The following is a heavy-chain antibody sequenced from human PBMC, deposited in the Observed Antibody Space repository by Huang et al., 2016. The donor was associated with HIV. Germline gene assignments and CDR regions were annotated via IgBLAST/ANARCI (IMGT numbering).Heavy chain of an antibody. J-gene: IGHJ4*02. D-gene: IGHD3-22*01. V-gene: IGHV7-4-1*02. CDR2: INPNTGNP. Sequence: QVQLVQSGSELKKTGASVKVSCKVSGYTFTDYPISWVRQAPGQGLEWMGWINPNTGNPTYAQGFTGRFVFSVDTSVSTAYLQMSSLKAEDTAVYFCARDSGYYRYFDYWGQGTLVTVSS. CDR3: ARDSGYYRYFDY. CDR1: GYTFTDYP.